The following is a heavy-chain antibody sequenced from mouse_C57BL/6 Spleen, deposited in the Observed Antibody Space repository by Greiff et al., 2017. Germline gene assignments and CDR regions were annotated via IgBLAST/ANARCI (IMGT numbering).Heavy chain of an antibody. Sequence: EVKLMESGPGLVKPSQSLSLTCSVTGYSITSGYYWNWIRQFPGNKLEWMGYISYDGSNNYNPSLKNRISITRDTSKNQFFLKLNSVTTEDTATYYCAKDGHDSLDYWGQGTTLTVSS. J-gene: IGHJ2*01. D-gene: IGHD2-4*01. CDR3: AKDGHDSLDY. CDR2: ISYDGSN. CDR1: GYSITSGYY. V-gene: IGHV3-6*01.